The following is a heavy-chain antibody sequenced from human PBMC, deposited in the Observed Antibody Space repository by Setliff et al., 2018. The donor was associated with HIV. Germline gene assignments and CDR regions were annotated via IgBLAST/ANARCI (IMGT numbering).Heavy chain of an antibody. CDR1: NGSFSGYY. J-gene: IGHJ4*02. CDR2: RNQYGST. Sequence: SETLSLTCAVSNGSFSGYYWNWIRKPPGKGPEWSGERNQYGSTNYSTTHKRQVTSSVNASRNQFSLRLSSVHAADTAVDYCAACGPRYCYAPCFFDSWGQGTLVTVSS. D-gene: IGHD2-2*01. CDR3: AACGPRYCYAPCFFDS. V-gene: IGHV4-34*01.